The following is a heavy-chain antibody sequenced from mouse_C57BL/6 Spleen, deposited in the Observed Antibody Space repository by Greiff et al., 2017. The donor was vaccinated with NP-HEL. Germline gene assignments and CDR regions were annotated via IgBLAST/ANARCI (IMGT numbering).Heavy chain of an antibody. V-gene: IGHV5-4*01. CDR3: ARDPLVSSGYDYAMDY. CDR1: GFTFSSYA. CDR2: ISDGGSYT. J-gene: IGHJ4*01. Sequence: EVQLVESGGGLVKPGGSLKLSCAASGFTFSSYAMSWVRQTPEKRLEWVATISDGGSYTYYPDNVKGRFTISRDNAKNNLYLQMSHLKSEDTAMYYCARDPLVSSGYDYAMDYWGPGTSVTVSS. D-gene: IGHD3-2*02.